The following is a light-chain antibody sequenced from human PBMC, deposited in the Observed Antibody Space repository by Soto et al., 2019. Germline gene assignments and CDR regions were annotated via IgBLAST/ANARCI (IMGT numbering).Light chain of an antibody. Sequence: IVLTQSPGTLSLSLGESATLACRASQRVXSYFVWYQKKPGQATRLLISDASNRGTGILARFSGSGSGTDFTLTLSSLEPEDFAVYYCRQRSNWSTITVGQGTRLEIK. CDR1: QRVXSY. CDR2: DAS. CDR3: RQRSNWSTIT. V-gene: IGKV3-11*01. J-gene: IGKJ5*01.